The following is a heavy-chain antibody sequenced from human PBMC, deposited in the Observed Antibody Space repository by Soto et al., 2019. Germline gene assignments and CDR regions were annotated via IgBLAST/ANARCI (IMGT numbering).Heavy chain of an antibody. Sequence: SVKVSCKASGGTFSSYAISWVRQAPGQGLEWMGGIIPIFGTANYAQKFQGRFTISRDNAMRSLFLHMNSLRDEDTAVYYCARDGKGAAYTHGPYYFAYWGQGALVTVSS. D-gene: IGHD1-1*01. V-gene: IGHV1-69*05. J-gene: IGHJ4*02. CDR3: ARDGKGAAYTHGPYYFAY. CDR1: GGTFSSYA. CDR2: IIPIFGTA.